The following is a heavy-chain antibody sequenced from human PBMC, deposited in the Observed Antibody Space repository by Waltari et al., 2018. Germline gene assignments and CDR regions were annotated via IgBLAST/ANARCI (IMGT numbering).Heavy chain of an antibody. J-gene: IGHJ4*02. D-gene: IGHD2-15*01. CDR2: IYASGLT. Sequence: QVQLQESGPGLVNPSQTLSLTCRVSGCSINYPSSWWSWLRQPAGKGLEWIGPIYASGLTNYSPSLESRLTISADTSKNQISLILPSVTAADTAVYYCAREGEYCSDGYCYSLDHWGQGTLVTVSS. V-gene: IGHV4-61*02. CDR3: AREGEYCSDGYCYSLDH. CDR1: GCSINYPSSW.